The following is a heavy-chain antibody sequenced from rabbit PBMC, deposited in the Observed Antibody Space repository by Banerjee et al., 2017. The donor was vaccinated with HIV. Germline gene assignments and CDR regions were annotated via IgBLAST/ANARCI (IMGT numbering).Heavy chain of an antibody. CDR1: GIDFSSYYR. V-gene: IGHV1S43*01. D-gene: IGHD2-1*01. CDR3: VRDPSYDEYGDSLYYFDL. CDR2: IYTTSGST. J-gene: IGHJ4*01. Sequence: QQQLEESGGGLVKPGGTLTLTCKASGIDFSSYYRMCWVRQAPGRGLELIACIYTTSGSTWYASWVNGRFTISRSTSLNTVDLQMTSLTAADTATYFCVRDPSYDEYGDSLYYFDLWGPGTLVTVS.